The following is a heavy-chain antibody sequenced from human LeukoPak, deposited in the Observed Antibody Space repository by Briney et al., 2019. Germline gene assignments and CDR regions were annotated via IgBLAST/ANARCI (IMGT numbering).Heavy chain of an antibody. J-gene: IGHJ3*01. CDR1: GYTFADYS. CDR2: IIPDTGVA. Sequence: GASVKVSCKASGYTFADYSIHWVRQAPGQGLECMGWIIPDTGVAKYAQTFQGRVTMTRDTFITTTFMELSSLRSDDTAVYYCARAVEASALDVWGQGTMVTVSS. CDR3: ARAVEASALDV. V-gene: IGHV1-2*02.